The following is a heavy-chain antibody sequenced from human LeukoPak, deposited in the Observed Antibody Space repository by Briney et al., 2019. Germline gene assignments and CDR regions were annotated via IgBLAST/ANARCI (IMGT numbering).Heavy chain of an antibody. J-gene: IGHJ1*01. CDR1: GFTFSSYE. CDR3: AREGYCSGGTCLGYFQH. Sequence: GGSLRLSCAASGFTFSSYEMNWVRQAPGKGLEWISYISSSGSTIYYADSVKGRFTISRDNSKNSLYLQMNSLRTEDTALYYCAREGYCSGGTCLGYFQHWGQGTLVTVSS. D-gene: IGHD2-15*01. V-gene: IGHV3-48*03. CDR2: ISSSGSTI.